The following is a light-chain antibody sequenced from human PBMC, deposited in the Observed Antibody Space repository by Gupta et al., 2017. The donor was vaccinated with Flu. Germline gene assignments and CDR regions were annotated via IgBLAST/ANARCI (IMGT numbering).Light chain of an antibody. CDR1: NIGS. J-gene: IGLJ1*01. Sequence: SYVLTQPPSVSVAPGQTARITCGGNNIGSVHWYRQKPGQAPILVVYDESDRPSGIPERFSGSTSGNTATLIISRVEAGDEADYFCQVWNTDTDHYVFGSGTKVTVL. CDR2: DES. CDR3: QVWNTDTDHYV. V-gene: IGLV3-21*02.